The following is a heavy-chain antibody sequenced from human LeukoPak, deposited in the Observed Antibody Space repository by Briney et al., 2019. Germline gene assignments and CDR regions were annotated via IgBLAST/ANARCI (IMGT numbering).Heavy chain of an antibody. CDR1: GLSVSAYY. D-gene: IGHD3-16*01. Sequence: QPGGSLRLSCAASGLSVSAYYMSWVRQAPGKGLEWGSVIDSGGSGGSTYYADSVKGRFPISRDNSKNTLFLQMNRLRAEDTAVYYCATDWAGRSYFDYWGQGTLVTVSS. V-gene: IGHV3-53*01. J-gene: IGHJ4*02. CDR2: IDSGGSGGST. CDR3: ATDWAGRSYFDY.